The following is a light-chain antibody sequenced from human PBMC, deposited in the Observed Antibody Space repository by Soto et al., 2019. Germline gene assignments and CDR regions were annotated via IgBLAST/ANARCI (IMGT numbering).Light chain of an antibody. Sequence: EIVLTPSPATLSLSPGERATLSCRASQSVSSYLAWYQQKPGQAPRLLIYDASTRATGVPDRFSGSGSGTEFTLTISNLQSEDLAVYYCQQFHIWPPSTCGQGTKVDIK. CDR1: QSVSSY. CDR2: DAS. J-gene: IGKJ1*01. V-gene: IGKV3-15*01. CDR3: QQFHIWPPST.